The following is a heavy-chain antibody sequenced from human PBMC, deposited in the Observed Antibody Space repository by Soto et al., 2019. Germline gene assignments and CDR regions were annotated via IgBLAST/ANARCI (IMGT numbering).Heavy chain of an antibody. J-gene: IGHJ3*02. D-gene: IGHD1-1*01. CDR2: ISSSSSYI. Sequence: GSLRLSCAASGFTFSNYSMNWVRQAPGKGLEWVSSISSSSSYIYYADSVKGRFTISGDNAKNSLYLQMNSLRAEDTAVYYCARGRRLERAFDIWGQGTMVTVSS. CDR1: GFTFSNYS. V-gene: IGHV3-21*01. CDR3: ARGRRLERAFDI.